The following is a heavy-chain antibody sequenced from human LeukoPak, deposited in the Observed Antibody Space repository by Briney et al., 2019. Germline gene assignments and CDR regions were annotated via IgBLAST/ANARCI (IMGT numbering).Heavy chain of an antibody. D-gene: IGHD2-2*01. CDR3: ARETRGDYYYYYMDV. J-gene: IGHJ6*03. CDR1: GGSISSGGYY. CDR2: IYYSGST. V-gene: IGHV4-31*03. Sequence: SQTLSLTYTVSGGSISSGGYYWSWIRQHPGKGLEWIGYIYYSGSTYYNPSLKSRVTISVDTSKNQFSLKLSSVTAADTAVYYCARETRGDYYYYYMDVWGKGTTVTVSS.